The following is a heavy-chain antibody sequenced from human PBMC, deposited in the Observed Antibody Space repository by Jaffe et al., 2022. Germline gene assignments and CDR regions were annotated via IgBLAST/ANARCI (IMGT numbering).Heavy chain of an antibody. CDR2: ISWNSGSI. V-gene: IGHV3-9*01. Sequence: EVQLVESGGGLVQPGRSLRLSCAASGFTFDDYAMHWVRQAPGKGLEWVSGISWNSGSIGYADSVKGRFTISRDNAKNSLYLQMNSLRAEDTALYYCAKDITLSRGSSWYKGNDAFDIWGQGTMVTVSS. CDR3: AKDITLSRGSSWYKGNDAFDI. CDR1: GFTFDDYA. J-gene: IGHJ3*02. D-gene: IGHD6-13*01.